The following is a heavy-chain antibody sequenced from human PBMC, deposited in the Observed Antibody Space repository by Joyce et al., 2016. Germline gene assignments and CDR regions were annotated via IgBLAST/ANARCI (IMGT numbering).Heavy chain of an antibody. D-gene: IGHD1-20*01. CDR3: ARSSNWISSPNVGYYRYGMDV. CDR2: VSSYNGNT. Sequence: QVQLVQSGAEVKKPGASVKVSCKASGYTFTSYGFSWVRQAPGQGLEWRGWVSSYNGNTKSLQKFQGRITMTTDTSASIAYMDLRSLRSDDTAVYYCARSSNWISSPNVGYYRYGMDVWGQGTTVIVSS. J-gene: IGHJ6*02. CDR1: GYTFTSYG. V-gene: IGHV1-18*01.